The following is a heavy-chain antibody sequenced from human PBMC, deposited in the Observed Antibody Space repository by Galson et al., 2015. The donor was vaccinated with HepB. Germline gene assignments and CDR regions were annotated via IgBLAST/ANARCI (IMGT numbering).Heavy chain of an antibody. CDR2: ISPNSGGT. CDR3: ARQSSSGDYYDY. V-gene: IGHV1-2*02. Sequence: SVKVSCKASGYTFTAYYVHWVRQAPGQGLEWMGWISPNSGGTKYAQKFQGRVTLTRDTSISTAYMELTRLTSDDTAVFYCARQSSSGDYYDYWGQGTLVTVSS. CDR1: GYTFTAYY. J-gene: IGHJ4*02. D-gene: IGHD1-26*01.